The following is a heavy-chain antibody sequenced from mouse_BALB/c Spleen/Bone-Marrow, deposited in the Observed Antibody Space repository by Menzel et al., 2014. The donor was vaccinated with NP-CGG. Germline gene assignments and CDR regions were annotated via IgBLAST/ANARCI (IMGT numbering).Heavy chain of an antibody. Sequence: EVQLQQSGAELVRPGASVKLSCTASGFNITDYYIHWVKQRPEQGLEWIGWIDPENGDTEYAPKFQGKATMTADTSSNTAYLQLSCLTAVDTAVDYCSDGNFYALDYWGQGTSVTVSS. V-gene: IGHV14-4*02. CDR2: IDPENGDT. J-gene: IGHJ4*01. CDR3: SDGNFYALDY. CDR1: GFNITDYY. D-gene: IGHD2-1*01.